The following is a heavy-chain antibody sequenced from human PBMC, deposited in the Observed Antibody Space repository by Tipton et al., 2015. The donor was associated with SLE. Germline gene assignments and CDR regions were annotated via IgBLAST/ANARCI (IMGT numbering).Heavy chain of an antibody. CDR1: GFTFSSYG. D-gene: IGHD1-26*01. J-gene: IGHJ4*02. CDR3: AKDKGVIVGANYYFDY. CDR2: IRYDGSNK. V-gene: IGHV3-30*02. Sequence: GSLRLSCAASGFTFSSYGMHWVRQAPGKGLEWVAFIRYDGSNKYYADSVKGRFTISRDNSKNTLYLQMNSLRAEDTAVYYCAKDKGVIVGANYYFDYWGQGTLVTVPS.